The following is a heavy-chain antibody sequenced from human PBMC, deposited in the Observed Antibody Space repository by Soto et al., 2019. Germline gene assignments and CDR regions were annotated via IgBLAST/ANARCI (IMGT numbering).Heavy chain of an antibody. J-gene: IGHJ4*02. V-gene: IGHV3-30*18. CDR2: ISFDGSNK. CDR3: AKDHEWETTLTPGLLDH. D-gene: IGHD4-17*01. Sequence: QVQLVESGGGVVQPGRSLRLSCAASGFKFGSYGMHWVCQAPGKGLEWVALISFDGSNKHYGDSVKGRFAISRDTSKNTLYLQMNSLRAEDTAFYYCAKDHEWETTLTPGLLDHWGQGTLVIVSP. CDR1: GFKFGSYG.